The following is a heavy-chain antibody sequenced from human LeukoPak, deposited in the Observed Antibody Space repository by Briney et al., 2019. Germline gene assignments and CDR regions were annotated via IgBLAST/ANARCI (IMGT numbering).Heavy chain of an antibody. J-gene: IGHJ4*02. CDR2: ISYDGSNK. CDR1: GFTFSSYA. CDR3: ARSHFWSGYFDY. V-gene: IGHV3-30-3*01. D-gene: IGHD3-3*02. Sequence: GRSLRLSCAASGFTFSSYAMHWVRQAPGKGLEWVAVISYDGSNKHYADSVKGRFTISRDNSKNTLYLQMNSLRAEDTAVYYCARSHFWSGYFDYWGQGTLVTVSS.